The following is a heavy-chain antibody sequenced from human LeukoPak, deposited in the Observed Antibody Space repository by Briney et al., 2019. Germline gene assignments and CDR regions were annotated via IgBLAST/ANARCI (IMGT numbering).Heavy chain of an antibody. Sequence: ASVKVSCKASGYTFTNYYMHWVRQAPGQGLEWMGWINPNSGGTNYAQKFQGRVTITRDTSISTAYMELSSLRSEDTAVYYCARAKRGITYYYDSSGYLDYWGQGTLVTVSS. CDR2: INPNSGGT. D-gene: IGHD3-22*01. J-gene: IGHJ4*02. CDR3: ARAKRGITYYYDSSGYLDY. CDR1: GYTFTNYY. V-gene: IGHV1-2*02.